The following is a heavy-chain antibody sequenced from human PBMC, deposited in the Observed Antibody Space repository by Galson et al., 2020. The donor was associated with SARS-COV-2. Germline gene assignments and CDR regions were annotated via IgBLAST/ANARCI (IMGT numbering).Heavy chain of an antibody. CDR2: INEDGSRK. D-gene: IGHD3-3*01. CDR1: GLNFRTSS. CDR3: ASLRGTATTFEN. V-gene: IGHV3-7*02. Sequence: SCATSGLNFRTSSMSWVRQGPGKGLEWVASINEDGSRKYYMDSVKGRCTISKDNAKNSLDLQMDSLRVEDTAVYYCASLRGTATTFENWGQGTLVTVSS. J-gene: IGHJ4*02.